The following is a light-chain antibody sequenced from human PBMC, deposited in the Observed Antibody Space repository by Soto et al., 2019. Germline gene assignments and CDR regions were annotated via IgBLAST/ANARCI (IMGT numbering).Light chain of an antibody. CDR3: SSYTSSSTLG. CDR2: DVS. CDR1: SSDVGGYNY. V-gene: IGLV2-14*01. Sequence: QSALTQPASVSGSPGQSIAISCTGTSSDVGGYNYVSWYQQHPGKTPNLMIYDVSNRPSEVSNRFSGSKSGNTASLTISGLQAEDEADYDCSSYTSSSTLGFGGGTKLTVL. J-gene: IGLJ3*02.